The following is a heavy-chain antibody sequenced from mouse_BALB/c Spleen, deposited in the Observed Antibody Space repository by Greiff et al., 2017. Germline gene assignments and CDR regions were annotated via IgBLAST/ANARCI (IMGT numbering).Heavy chain of an antibody. D-gene: IGHD2-3*01. Sequence: QVQLQQPGAELVKPGASVKLSCKASGYTFTSYWMHWVKQRPGQGLEWIGEIDPSDSSTNYNQTFKGKATLTVDKSSSTAYMQLSSLTSEDSAVYYCASAIYDGYSFAYWGQGTLVTVAA. CDR2: IDPSDSST. CDR1: GYTFTSYW. CDR3: ASAIYDGYSFAY. J-gene: IGHJ3*01. V-gene: IGHV1-69*02.